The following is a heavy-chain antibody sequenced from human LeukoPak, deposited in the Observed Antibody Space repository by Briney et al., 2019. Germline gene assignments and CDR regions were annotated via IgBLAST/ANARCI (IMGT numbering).Heavy chain of an antibody. Sequence: SQTLSLTRAISGDSVSSNSAAWNWIRQSPSRGLEWLGRTYYRSKWYNDYAVSVKSRITINPDTSKNQFSLQLNSVTPEDTAVYYCAYSSGYLGYFDYWGQGTLVTVSS. V-gene: IGHV6-1*01. CDR3: AYSSGYLGYFDY. D-gene: IGHD3-22*01. J-gene: IGHJ4*02. CDR1: GDSVSSNSAA. CDR2: TYYRSKWYN.